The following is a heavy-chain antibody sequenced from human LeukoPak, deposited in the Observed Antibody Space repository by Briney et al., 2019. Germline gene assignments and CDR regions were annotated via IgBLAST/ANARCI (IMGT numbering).Heavy chain of an antibody. Sequence: PSETLSLTCTVSGASISSSSYYWGWIRQPPGKGLEWIGSIYYSGSTYYNPSLKSRVTISVDTSKNQFSLKLSSVTAADTAVYYCARLDYGDLIDYWGQGTLVTVSS. CDR3: ARLDYGDLIDY. CDR1: GASISSSSYY. CDR2: IYYSGST. D-gene: IGHD4-17*01. V-gene: IGHV4-39*01. J-gene: IGHJ4*02.